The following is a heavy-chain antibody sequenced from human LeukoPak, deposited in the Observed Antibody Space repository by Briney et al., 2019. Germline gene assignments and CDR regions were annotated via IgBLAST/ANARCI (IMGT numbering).Heavy chain of an antibody. CDR1: GFTLSDYY. CDR2: ISSSGSTI. Sequence: GGSLRLSCAASGFTLSDYYMSWIRQAPGKGLEWVSYISSSGSTIYYADSVKGRFTISRDNDKNSLYLQMNSLRAEDTAVYYCARARLGYCSSTSCYLDAFDIWGQGTMVTVSS. CDR3: ARARLGYCSSTSCYLDAFDI. D-gene: IGHD2-2*01. J-gene: IGHJ3*02. V-gene: IGHV3-11*01.